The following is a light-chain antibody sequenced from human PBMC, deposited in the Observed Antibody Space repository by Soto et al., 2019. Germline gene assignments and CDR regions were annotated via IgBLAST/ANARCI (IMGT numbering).Light chain of an antibody. V-gene: IGLV2-23*01. Sequence: QSALTQPASVSGSPGQSITISCTGTRSDVGSYTLVSWYQQHPGKAPRLIIYEGSKRPSGISDRFSASESGNTASLTLSGLQTEDEGYYYCCSFAVWSPRQVVFGGGTKVTVL. CDR1: RSDVGSYTL. CDR2: EGS. CDR3: CSFAVWSPRQVV. J-gene: IGLJ2*01.